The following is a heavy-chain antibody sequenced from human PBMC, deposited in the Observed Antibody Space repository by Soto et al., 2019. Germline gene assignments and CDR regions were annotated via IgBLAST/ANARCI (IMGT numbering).Heavy chain of an antibody. Sequence: SETLSLTCTVSGGSINTYNLFWAWVRQPPGKGLEWIGSILYGGNAYYSPSLTTRATISVDTSKNQFSLKLTSVTAADTALYYCARRYGWLYFDYWGQGSLVTVSS. D-gene: IGHD6-19*01. J-gene: IGHJ4*02. CDR3: ARRYGWLYFDY. V-gene: IGHV4-39*01. CDR1: GGSINTYNLF. CDR2: ILYGGNA.